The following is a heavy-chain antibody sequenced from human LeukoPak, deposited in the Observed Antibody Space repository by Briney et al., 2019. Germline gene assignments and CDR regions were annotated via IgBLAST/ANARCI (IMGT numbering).Heavy chain of an antibody. CDR2: INPNSGGT. CDR1: GYTFTGYY. Sequence: ASVKVSCKASGYTFTGYYMHWVRQAPGQGLEWMGWINPNSGGTNYAQKFQGWVTMTRDTSISTAYMELSRLRSDDTAVYYCARGVRYFDWWEGGDFDYWGQGTLVTVSS. J-gene: IGHJ4*02. D-gene: IGHD3-9*01. V-gene: IGHV1-2*04. CDR3: ARGVRYFDWWEGGDFDY.